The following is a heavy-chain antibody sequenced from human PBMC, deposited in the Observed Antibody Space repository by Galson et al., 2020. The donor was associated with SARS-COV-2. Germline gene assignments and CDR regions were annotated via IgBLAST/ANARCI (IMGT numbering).Heavy chain of an antibody. Sequence: ASVKVSCKASGYTFTSYGISWVRQAPGQGLEWMGWISAYNGNTNYAQKLQGRVTMTTDTSTSTAYMELRSLRSDDTAVYYCALYQLLTDSFDYWGQGTLATVSS. V-gene: IGHV1-18*04. CDR2: ISAYNGNT. CDR3: ALYQLLTDSFDY. J-gene: IGHJ4*02. D-gene: IGHD2-2*01. CDR1: GYTFTSYG.